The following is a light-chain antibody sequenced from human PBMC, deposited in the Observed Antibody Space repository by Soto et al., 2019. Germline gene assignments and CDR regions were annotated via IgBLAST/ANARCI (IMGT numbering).Light chain of an antibody. V-gene: IGKV1-9*01. Sequence: ILLTPSPSSLSASVVDRVTITCRASQGIDSSFAWYQEKPGKAPKLLIYAASSLQSGVPSRFSGSGSGTDFTLTISSLEPEDFAVYYCQQRSNWPPITFGQGTRLEI. CDR3: QQRSNWPPIT. CDR1: QGIDSS. J-gene: IGKJ5*01. CDR2: AAS.